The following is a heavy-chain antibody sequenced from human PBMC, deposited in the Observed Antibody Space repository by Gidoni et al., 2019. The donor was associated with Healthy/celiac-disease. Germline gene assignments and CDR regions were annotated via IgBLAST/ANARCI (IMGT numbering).Heavy chain of an antibody. Sequence: QVQLQESGPGLVKPSETLSLTGTVSGGSISSYYWSWIRQPPGKGLEWIGYIYYSGSTNYNPSLKSRVTISVDTSKNQFSLKLSSVTAADTAVYYCAREAVAGTRGAFDTWGQGTMVTVSS. CDR1: GGSISSYY. D-gene: IGHD6-19*01. CDR2: IYYSGST. CDR3: AREAVAGTRGAFDT. J-gene: IGHJ3*02. V-gene: IGHV4-59*01.